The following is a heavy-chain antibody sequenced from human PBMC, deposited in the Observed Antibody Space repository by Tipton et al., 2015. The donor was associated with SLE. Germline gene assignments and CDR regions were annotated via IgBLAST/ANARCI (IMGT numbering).Heavy chain of an antibody. J-gene: IGHJ4*02. Sequence: SLRLSCAASGFTFSSYGMHWVRQAPGKGLEWVAVIWYDGSNKYYADSVKGRFTISRDNSKNTLYLQMNSLRAEDTAMYYCARGTYYHSSAYYYEYWGQGALVTVSS. CDR3: ARGTYYHSSAYYYEY. V-gene: IGHV3-33*01. D-gene: IGHD3-22*01. CDR1: GFTFSSYG. CDR2: IWYDGSNK.